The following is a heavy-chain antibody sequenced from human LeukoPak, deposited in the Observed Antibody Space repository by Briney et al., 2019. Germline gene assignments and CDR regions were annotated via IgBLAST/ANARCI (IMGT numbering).Heavy chain of an antibody. V-gene: IGHV1-69*13. CDR3: ALILPRNDY. J-gene: IGHJ4*02. D-gene: IGHD2-21*01. Sequence: SVKVSCKASGGTFSNYPVSWVRQAPGQGLEWMGGIMPVFNTPTYAQNFQGRITITADESTNTAYMELTRLRSEDTAVYYCALILPRNDYWGQGTLVTVSS. CDR2: IMPVFNTP. CDR1: GGTFSNYP.